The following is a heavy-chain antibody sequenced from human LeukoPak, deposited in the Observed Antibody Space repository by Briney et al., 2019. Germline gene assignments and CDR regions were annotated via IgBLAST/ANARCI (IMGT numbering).Heavy chain of an antibody. V-gene: IGHV4-59*08. D-gene: IGHD3-10*01. CDR2: IYYSGST. Sequence: PSETLSLTCTGSGGSISNYYWSWIRQPPGKGLEWIGYIYYSGSTNYSPSLKSRVTISVDTSKNQFSLKLSSVTAADTAVYYCARHFRPVSSAKYYFDYWGQGTLVAVSS. CDR1: GGSISNYY. J-gene: IGHJ4*02. CDR3: ARHFRPVSSAKYYFDY.